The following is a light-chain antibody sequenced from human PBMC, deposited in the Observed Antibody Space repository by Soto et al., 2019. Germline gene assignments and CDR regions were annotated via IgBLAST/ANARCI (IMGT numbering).Light chain of an antibody. CDR1: QSVSSSY. V-gene: IGKV3-20*01. CDR3: QQYNSPLT. Sequence: DIVLTQSPGTLSLSPGNRATLSCRASQSVSSSYLAWYQQKPGQAPRLLIYGASSRATGIPDRFSGSGSGTDFTLTISRLDPEDFAVYYCQQYNSPLTFGGGTKVDIK. CDR2: GAS. J-gene: IGKJ4*02.